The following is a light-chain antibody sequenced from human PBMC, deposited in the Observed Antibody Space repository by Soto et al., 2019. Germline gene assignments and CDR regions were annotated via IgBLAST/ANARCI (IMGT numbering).Light chain of an antibody. CDR3: QQSYSIPIT. CDR1: QSISSH. CDR2: AAS. J-gene: IGKJ5*01. V-gene: IGKV1-39*01. Sequence: DIQMTQSPFSLSAPVGDRVTVTCRASQSISSHLNWYQQRPGKAPKLLISAASSLQSGVPPTFSGSGSGADFTLTISSLQSEDFATYFCQQSYSIPITFGQGTRLETK.